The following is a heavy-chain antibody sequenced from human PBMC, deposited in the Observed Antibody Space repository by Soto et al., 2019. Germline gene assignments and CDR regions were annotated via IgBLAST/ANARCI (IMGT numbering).Heavy chain of an antibody. V-gene: IGHV1-46*03. J-gene: IGHJ4*02. CDR1: GYTFTSYY. Sequence: QVQLVQPGAEVQKPGASVKVSCKASGYTFTSYYIHWVRQAPGQGLEWMAMIHPSAGGANYGQEFQGGATMTRDTYTSTVSMELSSLTSEDAAVYFCARGSAYAREPFDYWGQGTLVTVSP. CDR2: IHPSAGGA. D-gene: IGHD5-12*01. CDR3: ARGSAYAREPFDY.